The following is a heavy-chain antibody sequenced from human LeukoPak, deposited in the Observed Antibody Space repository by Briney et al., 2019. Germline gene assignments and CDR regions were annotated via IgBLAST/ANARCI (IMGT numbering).Heavy chain of an antibody. Sequence: ASVTVSCKASGYTFTSYDINWVRQATGQGLEWMGWMNPNSGNTGYAQKFRGRVTITRNTSISTAYMELSSLRSEDTAVYYCARGKARKGYSSSWSGVYYYYMDVWGKGTTVTVSS. CDR1: GYTFTSYD. V-gene: IGHV1-8*03. CDR2: MNPNSGNT. D-gene: IGHD6-13*01. CDR3: ARGKARKGYSSSWSGVYYYYMDV. J-gene: IGHJ6*03.